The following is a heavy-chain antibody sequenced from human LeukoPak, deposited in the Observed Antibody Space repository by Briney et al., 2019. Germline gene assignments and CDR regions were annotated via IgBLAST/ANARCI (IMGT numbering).Heavy chain of an antibody. J-gene: IGHJ6*03. D-gene: IGHD3-10*01. Sequence: SETLSPTCTVSGGSISSGSYYWSWIRQPAGKGLEWIGRIYTSGSTNYNPSLKSRVTISLDTSKNQFSLKLSSVTAADTAVYYCAREMGYYYGSGSYYRYYYYMDVWGKGTTVTVSS. V-gene: IGHV4-61*02. CDR1: GGSISSGSYY. CDR2: IYTSGST. CDR3: AREMGYYYGSGSYYRYYYYMDV.